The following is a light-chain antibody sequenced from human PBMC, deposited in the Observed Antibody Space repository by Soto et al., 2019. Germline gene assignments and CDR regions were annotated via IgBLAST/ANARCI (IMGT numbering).Light chain of an antibody. CDR2: LGS. CDR1: QSLLQINGYNY. J-gene: IGKJ1*01. V-gene: IGKV2-28*01. CDR3: MQGFQAPWT. Sequence: DIVLTQSPLSLPVTPGEPASISCRSSQSLLQINGYNYLDWYLQKPWQSPQLLIYLGSNRASGVPDRFSGSGSGTDFTLTISRVEAEDFGVYYCMQGFQAPWTFGQGTKVEIK.